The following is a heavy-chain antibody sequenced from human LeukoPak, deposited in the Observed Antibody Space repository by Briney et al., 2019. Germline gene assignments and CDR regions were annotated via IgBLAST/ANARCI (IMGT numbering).Heavy chain of an antibody. D-gene: IGHD3-22*01. Sequence: GASVKVSCKASGYTFTSYGISWVRQAPGQGLEWMGWISAYNGNTNYAQKLQGRVTMTTDTSTSTAYMELSSLRSEDTAVYYCARGSYKAWYYYDSSGPGGAFDIWGQGTMVTVSS. J-gene: IGHJ3*02. CDR1: GYTFTSYG. CDR3: ARGSYKAWYYYDSSGPGGAFDI. V-gene: IGHV1-18*01. CDR2: ISAYNGNT.